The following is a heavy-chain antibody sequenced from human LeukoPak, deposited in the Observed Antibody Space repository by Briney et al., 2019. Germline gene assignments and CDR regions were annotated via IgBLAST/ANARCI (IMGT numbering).Heavy chain of an antibody. Sequence: SETLSLTCTVSGGSISSYYWSWIRQPPGKGLEGIGYIYYSGSTNYNPSLKSRVTISVDTSKNQFSLKLSSVTAADTAVYYCARGERSSGSYYVYWGQGTLVTVSS. CDR2: IYYSGST. V-gene: IGHV4-59*01. D-gene: IGHD1-26*01. CDR3: ARGERSSGSYYVY. J-gene: IGHJ4*02. CDR1: GGSISSYY.